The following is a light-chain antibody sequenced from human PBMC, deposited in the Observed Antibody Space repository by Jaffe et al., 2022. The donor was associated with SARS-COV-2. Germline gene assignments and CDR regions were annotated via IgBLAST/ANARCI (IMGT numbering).Light chain of an antibody. Sequence: QSVLTQPPSVSGAPGQRVTISCSGSSSNIGAGYDVHWYQQLPGTAPKLLISGYTNRPSGVPVRFSGSKSGTSASLAITGLQAEDEADYYCQSFDNSLSGHWVFGGGTKLTVL. J-gene: IGLJ3*02. V-gene: IGLV1-40*01. CDR3: QSFDNSLSGHWV. CDR1: SSNIGAGYD. CDR2: GYT.